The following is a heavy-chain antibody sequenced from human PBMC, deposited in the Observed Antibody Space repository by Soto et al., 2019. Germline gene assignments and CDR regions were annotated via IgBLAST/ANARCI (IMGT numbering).Heavy chain of an antibody. Sequence: QVQLVESGGGVVQPGRSLRLTCAAAGFTFSSYGMHWVRQAPGKGLEWVAVIWYDGSNKYYADSVKGRFTISRDNSKNKLYRQMNSLRAEDTSVYYCASSHEYSYGRPGSRVAFDIWGQGTMVTVSS. J-gene: IGHJ3*02. CDR1: GFTFSSYG. D-gene: IGHD5-18*01. CDR3: ASSHEYSYGRPGSRVAFDI. CDR2: IWYDGSNK. V-gene: IGHV3-33*01.